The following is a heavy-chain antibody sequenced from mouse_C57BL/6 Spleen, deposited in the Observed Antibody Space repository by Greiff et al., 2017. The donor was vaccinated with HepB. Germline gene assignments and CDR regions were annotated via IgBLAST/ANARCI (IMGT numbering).Heavy chain of an antibody. Sequence: EVKLVESGGGLVKPGGSLKLSCAASGFTFSSYAMSWVRQTPEKRLEWVATISDGGSYTYYPDNVKGRFTISRDNAKNNLYLQMSHLKSEDTAMYYWARDDGYYGYFDVWGTGTTVTVSS. CDR2: ISDGGSYT. CDR1: GFTFSSYA. D-gene: IGHD2-3*01. V-gene: IGHV5-4*01. CDR3: ARDDGYYGYFDV. J-gene: IGHJ1*03.